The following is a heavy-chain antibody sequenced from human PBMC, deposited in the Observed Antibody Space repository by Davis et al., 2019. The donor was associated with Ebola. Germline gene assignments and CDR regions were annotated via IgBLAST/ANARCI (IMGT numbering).Heavy chain of an antibody. D-gene: IGHD4-11*01. V-gene: IGHV1-3*01. CDR2: INPYTGDT. Sequence: ASVKVSCKASGYTFTSYAMHWVRQAPGQRLEWVGWINPYTGDTKYSQKFQGRVTISSDTSATTIDVGLSSLTSEDTAVYFCARLDYSGHYFDYWGQGTLVTVSS. CDR3: ARLDYSGHYFDY. CDR1: GYTFTSYA. J-gene: IGHJ4*02.